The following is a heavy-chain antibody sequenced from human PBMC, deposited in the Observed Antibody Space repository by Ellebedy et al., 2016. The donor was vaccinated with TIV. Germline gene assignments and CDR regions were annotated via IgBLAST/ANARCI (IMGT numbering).Heavy chain of an antibody. Sequence: GESLKISCAASGFTFSTYEMNWVRQGPGKGLAWLSYISSIGGTIYYAGSGKGRFTISRDNAKNSRYRQMNSLRAEDTAVYYCARDGSGGWGVWGQGTTVTVSS. CDR2: ISSIGGTI. J-gene: IGHJ6*02. V-gene: IGHV3-48*03. CDR1: GFTFSTYE. D-gene: IGHD3-10*01. CDR3: ARDGSGGWGV.